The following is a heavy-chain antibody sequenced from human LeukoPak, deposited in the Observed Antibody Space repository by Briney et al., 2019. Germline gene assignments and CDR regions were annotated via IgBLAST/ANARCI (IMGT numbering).Heavy chain of an antibody. D-gene: IGHD3-16*01. CDR2: ISSSSSYI. CDR1: GFTFSSYS. V-gene: IGHV3-21*01. CDR3: VCLGLGGLSLD. Sequence: PRGSLRLSCAASGFTFSSYSMNWVRQAPGKGLEWVSSISSSSSYIYYGDSVKGRFTISRDNAKNTLYLQMNSLRVEDTAVYYCVCLGLGGLSLDWGQGTLVTVSS. J-gene: IGHJ4*02.